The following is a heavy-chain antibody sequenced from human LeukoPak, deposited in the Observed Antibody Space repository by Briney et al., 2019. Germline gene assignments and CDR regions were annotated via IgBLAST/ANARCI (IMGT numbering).Heavy chain of an antibody. J-gene: IGHJ4*02. V-gene: IGHV3-33*01. Sequence: PGRSLRLSCAASGFTFSSYGMHWVRQAPGKGLEWVAVIWYDGSNKYYADSVKGRFTISRDNSKNTLYLQMNSLRAEDTAMYYCARDHSSGWYSDYFDYWGQGTLVTVSS. CDR2: IWYDGSNK. D-gene: IGHD6-19*01. CDR1: GFTFSSYG. CDR3: ARDHSSGWYSDYFDY.